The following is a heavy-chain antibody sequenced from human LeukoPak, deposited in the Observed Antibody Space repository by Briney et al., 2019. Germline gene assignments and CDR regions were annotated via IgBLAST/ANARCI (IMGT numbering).Heavy chain of an antibody. D-gene: IGHD6-13*01. CDR1: GFTFSSYG. Sequence: GGSLRLSCAASGFTFSSYGMHWLRQAPGKGLEWVAVIWYDGSNKYYADSVKGRFTISRDNSKNTLYLQMNSLRVEDTAVYYCARASGYSSSCPSHWGQGTLVTVSS. J-gene: IGHJ4*02. V-gene: IGHV3-33*01. CDR3: ARASGYSSSCPSH. CDR2: IWYDGSNK.